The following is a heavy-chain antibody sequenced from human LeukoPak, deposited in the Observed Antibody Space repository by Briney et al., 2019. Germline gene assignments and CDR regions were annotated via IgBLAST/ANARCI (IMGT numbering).Heavy chain of an antibody. J-gene: IGHJ4*02. D-gene: IGHD5-18*01. CDR3: ARGVRYSYGLPVVRRPIFDY. V-gene: IGHV4-34*01. CDR1: GGSFSGYY. CDR2: INHSGST. Sequence: SETLSLTCAVYGGSFSGYYWSWIRQPPGKGLEWIGEINHSGSTNYNPSLKSRVTISVDTSKNQFSLKLSSVTAADTAVYYCARGVRYSYGLPVVRRPIFDYWGQGTLVTVSS.